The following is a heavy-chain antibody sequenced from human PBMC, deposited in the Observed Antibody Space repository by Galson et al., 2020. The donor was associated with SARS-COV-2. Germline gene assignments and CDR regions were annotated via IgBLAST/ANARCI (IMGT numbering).Heavy chain of an antibody. Sequence: SETLSLTCTVSGGSISSGGYYWSWIRQHPGKGLEWIGYIYYSGSTYYNPSLKSRVTISVDTSKNQFSLKLSSVTAADTAVYYCARDTTMVRGPYSWTPKRWGMDVWGQGTTVTVSS. J-gene: IGHJ6*02. CDR2: IYYSGST. CDR3: ARDTTMVRGPYSWTPKRWGMDV. CDR1: GGSISSGGYY. V-gene: IGHV4-31*03. D-gene: IGHD3-10*01.